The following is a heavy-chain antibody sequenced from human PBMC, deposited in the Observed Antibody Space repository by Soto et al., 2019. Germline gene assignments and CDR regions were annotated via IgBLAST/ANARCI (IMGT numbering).Heavy chain of an antibody. CDR3: AKRGTYYFDY. D-gene: IGHD2-15*01. CDR2: ISSSSSYI. Sequence: PGGSLRLSCAASGFTFSSYSMNWVRQAPGKGLEWVSSISSSSSYIYYSDSVKGRFTISRDNSKNTLYLQINSLRAEDTAVYYCAKRGTYYFDYWGQGALVTVSS. J-gene: IGHJ4*02. V-gene: IGHV3-21*04. CDR1: GFTFSSYS.